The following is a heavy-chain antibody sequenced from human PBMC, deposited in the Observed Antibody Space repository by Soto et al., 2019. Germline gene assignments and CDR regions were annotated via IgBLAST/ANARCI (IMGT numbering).Heavy chain of an antibody. CDR3: ARHGFGSLHGLVDV. CDR1: GGSITIYY. CDR2: IQYNGYS. Sequence: QVQLQESGRGLVKPSETLSLTCTVSGGSITIYYGGWFRQPPGRGLEWIGYIQYNGYSAYNLSLKRRVTMSMDSSKTQFSLMLESVTATNTAVYYCARHGFGSLHGLVDVWGQGTTVIVSS. V-gene: IGHV4-59*08. D-gene: IGHD3-10*01. J-gene: IGHJ6*02.